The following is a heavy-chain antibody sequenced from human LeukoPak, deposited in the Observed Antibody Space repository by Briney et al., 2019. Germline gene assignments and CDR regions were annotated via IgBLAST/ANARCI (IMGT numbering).Heavy chain of an antibody. CDR1: GGSISSGGYY. D-gene: IGHD3-10*01. CDR3: ARTADGSGSYSDY. J-gene: IGHJ4*02. Sequence: SQTLSLTCTVSGGSISSGGYYWSWIRQHPGKGLEWIGYIYYSGSTYYNPSLKGRVTISVDTSKNQFSLKLSSVTAADTAVYYCARTADGSGSYSDYWGQGTLVTVSS. V-gene: IGHV4-31*03. CDR2: IYYSGST.